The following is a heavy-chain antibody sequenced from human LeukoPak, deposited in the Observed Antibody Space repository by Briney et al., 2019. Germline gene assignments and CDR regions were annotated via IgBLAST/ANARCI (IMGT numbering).Heavy chain of an antibody. V-gene: IGHV1-69*04. CDR2: IIPILGIA. J-gene: IGHJ4*02. D-gene: IGHD6-19*01. CDR3: ARGRSSGWYYFDY. CDR1: GYTFTGYY. Sequence: EASVKVSCKASGYTFTGYYMHWMRQAPGQGLEWMGRIIPILGIANYAQKFQGRVTITADKSTSTAYMELSSLRSEDTAVYYCARGRSSGWYYFDYWGQGTLVTVSS.